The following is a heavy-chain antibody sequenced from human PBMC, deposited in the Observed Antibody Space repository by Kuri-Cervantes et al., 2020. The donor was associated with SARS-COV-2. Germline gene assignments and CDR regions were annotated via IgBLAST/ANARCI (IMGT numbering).Heavy chain of an antibody. D-gene: IGHD3-16*01. CDR1: GYTFSRYP. J-gene: IGHJ4*02. Sequence: ASVKVSCKASGYTFSRYPIHWVRQAPGQRLESMGWINAGNGKTQYSQKFQGRVTITRDTSASTAYMELSSLRSEDTAVYYCARDAVMITFGGMGYWGQGTLVTVSS. CDR2: INAGNGKT. CDR3: ARDAVMITFGGMGY. V-gene: IGHV1-3*01.